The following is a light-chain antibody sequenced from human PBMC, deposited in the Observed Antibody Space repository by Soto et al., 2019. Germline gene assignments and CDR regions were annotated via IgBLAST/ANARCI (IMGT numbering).Light chain of an antibody. V-gene: IGLV2-23*01. J-gene: IGLJ3*02. CDR2: EGS. CDR3: SSYAGSSTWV. Sequence: QSALTQPASVSGSPGQSITISCTGTSSDVGSYNLVSWHQQHPGKAPKLMIYEGSKRPSGVSNRFSGSTSGNTASLTISGLQAEDEADYYCSSYAGSSTWVFGGGTKVTVL. CDR1: SSDVGSYNL.